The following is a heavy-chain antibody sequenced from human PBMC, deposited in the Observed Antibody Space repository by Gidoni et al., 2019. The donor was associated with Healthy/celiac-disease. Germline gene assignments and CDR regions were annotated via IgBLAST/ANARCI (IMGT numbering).Heavy chain of an antibody. CDR3: ARDWGIAAAGLDY. CDR1: GFTFSSYS. J-gene: IGHJ4*02. V-gene: IGHV3-21*01. Sequence: EVQLVESGGGLVKPGGSLRLSCAASGFTFSSYSMHWVRQAPGKGLEWVSSISSSSSYIYYADSVKGRFTISRDNAKNSLYLQMNSLRAEDTAVYYCARDWGIAAAGLDYWGQGTLVTVSS. CDR2: ISSSSSYI. D-gene: IGHD6-13*01.